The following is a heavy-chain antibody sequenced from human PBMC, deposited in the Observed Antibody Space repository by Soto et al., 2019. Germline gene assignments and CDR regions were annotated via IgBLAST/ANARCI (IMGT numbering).Heavy chain of an antibody. V-gene: IGHV3-66*01. CDR1: GFTVSSNY. D-gene: IGHD2-15*01. Sequence: EVQLVESGGGLVQPGGSLRLSCAASGFTVSSNYMSWVRQAPGKGLEWVSVIYSGGCTYYADSVKGRFTISRDNSKNTLYLQMNSLRAEDTAVYYCARAYCSGGSCYPYYFDYWGQGTLVTVSS. J-gene: IGHJ4*02. CDR2: IYSGGCT. CDR3: ARAYCSGGSCYPYYFDY.